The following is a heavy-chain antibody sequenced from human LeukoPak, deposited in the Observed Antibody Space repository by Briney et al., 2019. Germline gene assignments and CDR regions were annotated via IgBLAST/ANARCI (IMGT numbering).Heavy chain of an antibody. CDR3: AKGEVGDPRNAFDI. Sequence: QPGGSLRLSCAASGFTFITYAMSWVRQAPGKGLEWVSAISGSGGSTYYADSVKGRFTISRDNSKNTLYLQMNTLRAEDTAVYYCAKGEVGDPRNAFDIWGQGTMVTVSS. J-gene: IGHJ3*02. D-gene: IGHD1-26*01. V-gene: IGHV3-23*01. CDR2: ISGSGGST. CDR1: GFTFITYA.